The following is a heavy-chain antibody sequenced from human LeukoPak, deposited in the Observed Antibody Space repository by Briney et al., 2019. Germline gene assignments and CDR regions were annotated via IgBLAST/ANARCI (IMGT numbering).Heavy chain of an antibody. Sequence: GGSLRLSCAASGSTVSTNYMNWVRQAPGKGLEWASLINSGGSTYYADSVKGRFSISIDNSKNTLYLQMNSLRAEDTAVYYCASKRGYSYGYDYWGQGTLVTVSS. D-gene: IGHD5-18*01. J-gene: IGHJ4*02. CDR2: INSGGST. V-gene: IGHV3-53*01. CDR1: GSTVSTNY. CDR3: ASKRGYSYGYDY.